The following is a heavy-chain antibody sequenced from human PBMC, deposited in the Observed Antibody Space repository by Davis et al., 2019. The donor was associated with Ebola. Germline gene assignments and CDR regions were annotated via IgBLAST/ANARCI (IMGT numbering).Heavy chain of an antibody. V-gene: IGHV3-21*01. Sequence: PGGSLRLFCAASGFTFSSYSMNWVRQAPGKGLEWVSSISSNSGHTYYADSVKGRFTISRDNAKNSLYLQMNSLRAEDTAVYYCARELAVVYFDYWGQGFLVTVSS. J-gene: IGHJ4*02. D-gene: IGHD6-19*01. CDR2: ISSNSGHT. CDR1: GFTFSSYS. CDR3: ARELAVVYFDY.